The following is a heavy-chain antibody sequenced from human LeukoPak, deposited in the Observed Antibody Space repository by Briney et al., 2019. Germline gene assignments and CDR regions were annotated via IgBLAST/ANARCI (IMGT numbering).Heavy chain of an antibody. CDR2: IRSKAYGGTT. D-gene: IGHD2-15*01. J-gene: IGHJ4*02. Sequence: GGSLRLSCTASGFTFGDYAMSWVRQAPGKGLEWVSFIRSKAYGGTTEYAASVKGRFTISRDDSKSIAYLQMNSLKTEDTAMYYCTRVSLVAASVFFDYWGPGTLVTVSS. CDR1: GFTFGDYA. V-gene: IGHV3-49*04. CDR3: TRVSLVAASVFFDY.